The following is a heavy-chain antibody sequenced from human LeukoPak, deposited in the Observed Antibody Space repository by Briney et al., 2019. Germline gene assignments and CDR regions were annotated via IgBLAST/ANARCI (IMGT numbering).Heavy chain of an antibody. CDR2: ISYDGNNK. V-gene: IGHV3-30-3*01. D-gene: IGHD4-11*01. J-gene: IGHJ4*02. CDR1: GFTFSSYA. CDR3: ARVAFPTVTWDYFDY. Sequence: PGRSLRLSCAASGFTFSSYAMHWVRQAPGKGLEWVTVISYDGNNKYYADSEKGRFTISRDNSKNTLYLQMNSLRAEDTAVYFCARVAFPTVTWDYFDYWGQGTLVTVSS.